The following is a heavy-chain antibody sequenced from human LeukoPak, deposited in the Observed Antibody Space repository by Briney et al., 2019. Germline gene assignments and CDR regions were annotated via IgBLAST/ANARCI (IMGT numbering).Heavy chain of an antibody. Sequence: GGFLRLSCVASGFTFSSSWMSWVRQAPGKGLEWVANIKQDGSEKSYVESVRGRFTISRDNAKNSLYLQLNSLRAEDTALYYCARDNPPDYWGQGTLVTVSS. CDR1: GFTFSSSW. J-gene: IGHJ4*02. CDR2: IKQDGSEK. CDR3: ARDNPPDY. V-gene: IGHV3-7*03.